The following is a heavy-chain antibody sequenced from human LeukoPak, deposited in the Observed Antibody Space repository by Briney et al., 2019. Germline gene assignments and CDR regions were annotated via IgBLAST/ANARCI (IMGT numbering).Heavy chain of an antibody. CDR1: GGSISSSSYY. D-gene: IGHD3-22*01. V-gene: IGHV4-39*01. J-gene: IGHJ2*01. CDR3: ARHAYDSSGYYPWWYFDL. Sequence: SETLSLTCTVSGGSISSSSYYWGWIRQPPGKGLEWIGSIYYSGSTYYNPSLKSRVTISVDTSKNQFSLKLSSVTAADTAVCYCARHAYDSSGYYPWWYFDLWGRGTLVTVSS. CDR2: IYYSGST.